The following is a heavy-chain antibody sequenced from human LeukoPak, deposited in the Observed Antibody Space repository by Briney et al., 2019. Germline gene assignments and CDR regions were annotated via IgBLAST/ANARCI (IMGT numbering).Heavy chain of an antibody. CDR1: GGTFSSYA. V-gene: IGHV1-69*13. CDR3: AGWELLKRYFDL. J-gene: IGHJ2*01. D-gene: IGHD1-26*01. Sequence: SVKVSCKASGGTFSSYAISWVRQAPGQGLEWMGGIIPIFGTANCAQKFQGRVTITADESTSTAYMELSSLRSEDTAVYYCAGWELLKRYFDLWGRGTLVTVSS. CDR2: IIPIFGTA.